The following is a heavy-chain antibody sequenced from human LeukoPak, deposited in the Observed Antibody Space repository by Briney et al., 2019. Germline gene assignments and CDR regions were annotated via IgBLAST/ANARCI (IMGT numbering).Heavy chain of an antibody. CDR1: GFTFSSYA. V-gene: IGHV3-23*01. CDR2: ISGSGGST. CDR3: AKDMSDILTGVDY. Sequence: GGSLRLSCAASGFTFSSYAMSWVRQAPGKGLEWVSAISGSGGSTYYADSVKGRFTISRDNAKNSLYLQMNSLRAEDTALYYCAKDMSDILTGVDYWGQGALVTVSS. J-gene: IGHJ4*02. D-gene: IGHD3-9*01.